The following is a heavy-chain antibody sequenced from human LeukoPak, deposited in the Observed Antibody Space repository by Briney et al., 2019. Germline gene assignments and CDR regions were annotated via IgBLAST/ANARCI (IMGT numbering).Heavy chain of an antibody. Sequence: PSETLSLTCTVSGDSISGSDYYWGWLRQPPGKGLEWIANIWYSGSAYYNPSLQSRVTITVDTSKNQFSLNVRSVTAAGSAVYYCLKHAGGIILTWGQGTRVTVS. D-gene: IGHD3-9*01. CDR3: LKHAGGIILT. CDR2: IWYSGSA. CDR1: GDSISGSDYY. J-gene: IGHJ5*02. V-gene: IGHV4-39*01.